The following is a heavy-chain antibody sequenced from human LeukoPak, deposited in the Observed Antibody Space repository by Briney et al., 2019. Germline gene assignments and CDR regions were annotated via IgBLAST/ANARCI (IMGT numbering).Heavy chain of an antibody. CDR2: TYYRSKWYN. D-gene: IGHD3-16*01. CDR3: AREGHLPMLTWTHYYYFDY. CDR1: GDSVSSNSAA. V-gene: IGHV6-1*01. Sequence: SQTLSLTCAISGDSVSSNSAAWNWIRQSPSRGLEWLGRTYYRSKWYNDYAGSVKSRISINPDTSKDQFSLQLTYVTPEDTAVYCCAREGHLPMLTWTHYYYFDYWGQGTLVTVSS. J-gene: IGHJ4*02.